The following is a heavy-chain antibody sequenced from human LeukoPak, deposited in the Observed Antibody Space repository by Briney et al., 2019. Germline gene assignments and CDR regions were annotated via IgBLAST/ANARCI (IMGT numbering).Heavy chain of an antibody. D-gene: IGHD5-12*01. CDR1: GFTFDDYA. Sequence: GGSLRLSCAASGFTFDDYAMHWVRQAPGKGLEWVSGINWNSGSIGYADSVRGRFTISRDNAKNSLYLQMNSLRAEDTAVYYCAKSSNSGYVHSADFDYWGQGTLVTVSS. J-gene: IGHJ4*02. CDR3: AKSSNSGYVHSADFDY. V-gene: IGHV3-9*01. CDR2: INWNSGSI.